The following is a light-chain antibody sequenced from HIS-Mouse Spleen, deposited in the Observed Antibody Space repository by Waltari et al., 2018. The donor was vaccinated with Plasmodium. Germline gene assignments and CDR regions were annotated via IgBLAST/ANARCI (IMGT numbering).Light chain of an antibody. Sequence: SSGLTQDPAVSVALGQTVRITCQGDSLSSYYASWYQQKPGQAPVLVIYGKNNRPSGIPDRFSGSSSGNTASLTITGAQAEDEADYYCNSRDSSGNHLVFGGGTKLTVL. J-gene: IGLJ2*01. CDR3: NSRDSSGNHLV. V-gene: IGLV3-19*01. CDR1: SLSSYY. CDR2: GKN.